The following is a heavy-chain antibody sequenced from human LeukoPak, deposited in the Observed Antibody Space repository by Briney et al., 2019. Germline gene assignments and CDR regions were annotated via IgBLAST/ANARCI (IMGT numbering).Heavy chain of an antibody. J-gene: IGHJ6*03. CDR1: GGSISSYY. V-gene: IGHV4-4*07. Sequence: SETLSLTCTVSGGSISSYYWSWIRQPAGKGLEWIGRIYTSGSTNYNPSLKSRVTISVDTSKNQFSLKLSSVTAADTAVYYCARVGYSYGYDYYYYMDVWGKGTTVTISS. D-gene: IGHD5-18*01. CDR3: ARVGYSYGYDYYYYMDV. CDR2: IYTSGST.